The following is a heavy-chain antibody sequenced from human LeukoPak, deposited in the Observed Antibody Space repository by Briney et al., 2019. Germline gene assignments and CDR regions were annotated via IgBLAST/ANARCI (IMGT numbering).Heavy chain of an antibody. CDR2: IGGSGDTT. V-gene: IGHV3-23*01. CDR1: GFTFSTSA. CDR3: AKGKSLPHYYYYGMDV. J-gene: IGHJ6*02. Sequence: PGGSLRLSCAASGFTFSTSAMNWVRQAPGKGLEWVSVIGGSGDTTYYADSVRGRFTIPRDNFKNTLYPQMNSLTAEDTAIYYCAKGKSLPHYYYYGMDVWGQGATVTASS.